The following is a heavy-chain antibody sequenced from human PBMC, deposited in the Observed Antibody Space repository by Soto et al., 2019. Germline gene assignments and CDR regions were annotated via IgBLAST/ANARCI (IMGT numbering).Heavy chain of an antibody. CDR1: GYRYTSYL. CDR2: IDPSDSYI. J-gene: IGHJ6*02. V-gene: IGHV5-10-1*01. D-gene: IGHD3-10*01. CDR3: ATLIRGYYGMDV. Sequence: GESQKISCKGSGYRYTSYLISWVRQMPGKGLEWMGRIDPSDSYIKYSPSFQGHVTISADKSISTAYLQWSSLKASDTAMYYCATLIRGYYGMDVWGQGTTVTVSS.